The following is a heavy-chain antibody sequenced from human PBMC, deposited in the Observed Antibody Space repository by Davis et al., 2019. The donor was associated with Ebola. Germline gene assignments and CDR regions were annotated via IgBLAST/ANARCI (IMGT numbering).Heavy chain of an antibody. Sequence: GESLKISCAASGFTFNDYSMNWVRQAPGKGLEWVSGISDRGTEIHYGDAVKGRFTISRDNAKNSLYLQMNSLRAEDTAVYHCAREYLYDTSGYYNYFDYWGQGTLVTVSS. CDR3: AREYLYDTSGYYNYFDY. J-gene: IGHJ4*02. D-gene: IGHD3-22*01. CDR2: ISDRGTEI. CDR1: GFTFNDYS. V-gene: IGHV3-21*01.